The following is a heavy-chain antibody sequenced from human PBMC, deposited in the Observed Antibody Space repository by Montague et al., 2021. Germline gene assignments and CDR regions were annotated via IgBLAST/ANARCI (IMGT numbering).Heavy chain of an antibody. CDR1: GDPMNTYK. J-gene: IGHJ3*01. Sequence: SETLSLTCTVSGDPMNTYKWNWIRQPPGKGLEWIGYIYSSGNTNYNPSLKSRVTISVDTSRNQFSLEVSSVTAADTAMYYCAGEWSGFDFWGHGTMVTVSS. D-gene: IGHD1-26*01. CDR2: IYSSGNT. V-gene: IGHV4-59*01. CDR3: AGEWSGFDF.